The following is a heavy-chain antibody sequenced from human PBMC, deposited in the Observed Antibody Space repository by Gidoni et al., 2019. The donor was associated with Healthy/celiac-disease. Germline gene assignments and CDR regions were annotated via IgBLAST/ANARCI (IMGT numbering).Heavy chain of an antibody. V-gene: IGHV3-73*02. J-gene: IGHJ4*02. D-gene: IGHD1-26*01. CDR1: GFTFSGSS. CDR3: TTWGPTPGGIGSLIDY. CDR2: SRSKANSYAT. Sequence: EVQLVESGGGLVQPGGSLKLSCAASGFTFSGSSRHWVRQASGKGLEWVGRSRSKANSYATAYAASVKGRFTISRDDSKNTAYLQMNSLKTEDTAVYYCTTWGPTPGGIGSLIDYWGQGTLVTVSS.